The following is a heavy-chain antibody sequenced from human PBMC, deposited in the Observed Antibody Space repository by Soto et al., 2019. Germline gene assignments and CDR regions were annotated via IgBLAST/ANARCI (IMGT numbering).Heavy chain of an antibody. Sequence: GGSLRLSCAASGFTFSSYGMHWVRQAPGKGLEWVAVIWYDGSNKYYADSVKGRFTISRDNSKNTLYLQMNSLRAEDTAVYYCVIVDGEGTNYYYSMSVSAKGPTVTVS. CDR2: IWYDGSNK. J-gene: IGHJ6*03. D-gene: IGHD1-26*01. CDR3: VIVDGEGTNYYYSMSV. V-gene: IGHV3-33*01. CDR1: GFTFSSYG.